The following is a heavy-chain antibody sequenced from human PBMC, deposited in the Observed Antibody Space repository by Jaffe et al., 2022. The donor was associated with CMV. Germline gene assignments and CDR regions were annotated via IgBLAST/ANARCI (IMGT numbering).Heavy chain of an antibody. D-gene: IGHD6-6*01. J-gene: IGHJ6*02. Sequence: QVQLVESGGGVVQPGRSLRLSCAASGFTFSSYGMHWVRQAPGKGLEWVAVIWYDGSNKYYADSVKGRFTISRDNSKNTLYLQMNSLRAEDTAVYYCARDRGPLWGEQLVNYYYYGMDVWGQGTTVTVSS. CDR2: IWYDGSNK. CDR3: ARDRGPLWGEQLVNYYYYGMDV. CDR1: GFTFSSYG. V-gene: IGHV3-33*01.